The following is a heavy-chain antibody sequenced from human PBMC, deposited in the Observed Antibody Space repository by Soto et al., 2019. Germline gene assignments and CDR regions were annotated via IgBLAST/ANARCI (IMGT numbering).Heavy chain of an antibody. CDR3: ARGPYHRGSSWYARSGYYYYYMDV. Sequence: SETLSLTCAVYGGSFSGYYWSWIRQPPGKGLEWIGEINHSGSTNYNPSLKSRVTISVDTSKNQFSLKLSSVTAADTAVYYCARGPYHRGSSWYARSGYYYYYMDVWGKGTTVTVSS. J-gene: IGHJ6*03. V-gene: IGHV4-34*01. CDR1: GGSFSGYY. CDR2: INHSGST. D-gene: IGHD6-13*01.